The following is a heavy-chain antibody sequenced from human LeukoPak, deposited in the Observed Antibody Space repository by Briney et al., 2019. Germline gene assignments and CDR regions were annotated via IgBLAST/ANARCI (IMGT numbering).Heavy chain of an antibody. CDR3: TRAPPGMTMMTDY. CDR1: GYTFTNYH. V-gene: IGHV1-18*01. J-gene: IGHJ4*02. D-gene: IGHD3-22*01. CDR2: VSTNDGNT. Sequence: VASVKVSCKASGYTFTNYHIAWVRQAPGQGLEWMGWVSTNDGNTVYAQRLQGRVTMTTDTPTSVAYMELRSLTSDDTAVYYCTRAPPGMTMMTDYWGQGTLVTVSS.